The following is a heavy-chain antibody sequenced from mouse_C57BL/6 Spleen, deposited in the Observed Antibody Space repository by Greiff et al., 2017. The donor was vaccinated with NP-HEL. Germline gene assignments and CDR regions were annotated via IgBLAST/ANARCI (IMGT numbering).Heavy chain of an antibody. V-gene: IGHV1-22*01. D-gene: IGHD2-3*01. CDR3: ASRWLLGLYAMDY. Sequence: EVQLQQSGPELVKPGASVKMSCKASGYTFTDYNMHWVKQSHGKSLEWIGYINPNNGGTSYNQKFKGKATLTVNKSSSTAYMELRSLTSEDSAVYYCASRWLLGLYAMDYWGQGTSVTVSS. J-gene: IGHJ4*01. CDR1: GYTFTDYN. CDR2: INPNNGGT.